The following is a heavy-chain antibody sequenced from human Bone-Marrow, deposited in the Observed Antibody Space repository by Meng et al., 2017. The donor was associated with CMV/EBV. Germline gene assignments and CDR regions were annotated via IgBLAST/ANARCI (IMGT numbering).Heavy chain of an antibody. D-gene: IGHD3-22*01. V-gene: IGHV4-39*07. J-gene: IGHJ4*02. Sequence: SETLSLTCTVSGGSISSSSYYWGWIRQPPGKGLEWIGSIYYSGSTYYNPSLKSRVTISVDTSKNQFSLRLSSLTAADTAVYYCAPYYYDSSGYYYEYWGQGTVVTVSS. CDR2: IYYSGST. CDR1: GGSISSSSYY. CDR3: APYYYDSSGYYYEY.